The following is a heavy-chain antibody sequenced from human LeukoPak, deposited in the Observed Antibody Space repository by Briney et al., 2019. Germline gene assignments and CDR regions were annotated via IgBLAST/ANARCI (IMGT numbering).Heavy chain of an antibody. CDR1: GGSISSSSYY. V-gene: IGHV4-39*01. D-gene: IGHD4-17*01. CDR2: IYYSGST. J-gene: IGHJ4*02. CDR3: ARNVQGLTVTPDH. Sequence: PSETLSLTCTVSGGSISSSSYYWGWIRQPPGKRLEWIGTIYYSGSTYYNPSLKSRVTISVDTSKNQFSLKLSSVTAADTAVYYCARNVQGLTVTPDHWGQGTLVTVSS.